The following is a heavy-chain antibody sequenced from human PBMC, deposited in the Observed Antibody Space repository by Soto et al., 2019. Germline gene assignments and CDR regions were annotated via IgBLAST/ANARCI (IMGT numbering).Heavy chain of an antibody. D-gene: IGHD6-19*01. CDR1: GYTFTSFH. CDR2: MSPYSGSA. CDR3: ARGVAEGFDH. V-gene: IGHV1-8*01. Sequence: ASVKVSCKASGYTFTSFHINWVRQASGQGLEWMGWMSPYSGSAVNAQRFQGRVTMTTNTSISTAYMELSNLRSEDTAVYYCARGVAEGFDHWGQGTLVTVSS. J-gene: IGHJ4*02.